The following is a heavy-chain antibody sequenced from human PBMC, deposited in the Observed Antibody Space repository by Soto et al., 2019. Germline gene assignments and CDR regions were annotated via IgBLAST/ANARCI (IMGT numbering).Heavy chain of an antibody. J-gene: IGHJ6*03. Sequence: QLQLQESGPGLVKPSETLSLTCTVSGGSISSSSYYWGWIRQPPREGLEGIGSIYYSRSTYYNPSLKSRVAISVDTSTNQFTLELSSVTAADTAVYYCASRSGRSQYYYYYMDVWGKGTTVTVSS. D-gene: IGHD3-10*01. V-gene: IGHV4-39*01. CDR1: GGSISSSSYY. CDR2: IYYSRST. CDR3: ASRSGRSQYYYYYMDV.